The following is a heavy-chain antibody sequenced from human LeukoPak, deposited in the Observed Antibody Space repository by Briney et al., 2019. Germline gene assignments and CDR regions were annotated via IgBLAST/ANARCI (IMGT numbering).Heavy chain of an antibody. J-gene: IGHJ4*02. CDR2: ISWNSGSI. V-gene: IGHV3-9*01. D-gene: IGHD2-15*01. CDR3: AKDISGRIGPYYFDY. CDR1: GFTFDGYA. Sequence: GGSLRLSCAASGFTFDGYAMHWVRQAPGKGLEWVSGISWNSGSIGYADPVKGRFTISRDNAKNSLYLQMNSLRAEDTALYYCAKDISGRIGPYYFDYWGQGTLVTVSS.